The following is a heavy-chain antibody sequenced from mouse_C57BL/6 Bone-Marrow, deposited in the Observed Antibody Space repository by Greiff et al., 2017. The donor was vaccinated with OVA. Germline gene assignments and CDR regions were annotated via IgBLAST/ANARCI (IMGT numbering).Heavy chain of an antibody. J-gene: IGHJ4*01. D-gene: IGHD2-3*01. CDR2: IWWDDDK. V-gene: IGHV8-8*01. Sequence: QVTLKVCGPGILQPSQTLSLTCSFSGFSLSTFGMGVGWIRQPSGKGLEWLAHIWWDDDKYYNPALKSRLTISKDTSKNQVFLKIANVDTADTATYYCARSPIYDGYPYYAMDYWGQGTSVTVSS. CDR3: ARSPIYDGYPYYAMDY. CDR1: GFSLSTFGMG.